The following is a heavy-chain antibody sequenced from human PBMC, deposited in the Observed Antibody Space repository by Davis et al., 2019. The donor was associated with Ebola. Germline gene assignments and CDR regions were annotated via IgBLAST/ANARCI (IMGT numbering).Heavy chain of an antibody. CDR1: GYTFTSYG. Sequence: ASVKVSCKASGYTFTSYGIAWVRQAPGQGLEWMGWLSGYNGHTRFAQRFQGRVTVTTDTSTNTVYMELRSLRSDDTAVYYCARGLGSCSSLSCFLAEFDFWGQGTLVTVSS. CDR3: ARGLGSCSSLSCFLAEFDF. D-gene: IGHD2-2*01. CDR2: LSGYNGHT. V-gene: IGHV1-18*01. J-gene: IGHJ4*02.